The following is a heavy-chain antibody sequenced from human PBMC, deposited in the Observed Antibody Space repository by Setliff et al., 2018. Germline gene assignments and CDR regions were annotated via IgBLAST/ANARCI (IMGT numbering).Heavy chain of an antibody. CDR2: IYHSGST. D-gene: IGHD6-13*01. J-gene: IGHJ6*02. CDR1: GGSINSYY. CDR3: ARAPRIAAAGTWSAGYGMDV. V-gene: IGHV4-59*08. Sequence: PSETLSLTCIVSGGSINSYYWNWIRQPPGKGLEWIGSIYHSGSTYYNPSLKSRVTISVDRSKNQFSLKLSSVTAADTAVYYCARAPRIAAAGTWSAGYGMDVWGQGTTVTVSS.